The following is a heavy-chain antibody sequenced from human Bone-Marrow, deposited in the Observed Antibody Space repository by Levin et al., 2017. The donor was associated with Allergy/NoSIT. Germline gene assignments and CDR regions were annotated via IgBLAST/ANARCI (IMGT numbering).Heavy chain of an antibody. CDR2: ISSSGGST. CDR3: AGDSRTYNFERANYYYFMDV. J-gene: IGHJ6*03. Sequence: GGSLRLSCAASGFTFSDYFLAWIRQTPGRGLELVAYISSSGGSTDYADSVKGRFSISRDNAQNSLSLQMTSLTADDTAFYYCAGDSRTYNFERANYYYFMDVWGRGTAVTVSS. D-gene: IGHD5-24*01. CDR1: GFTFSDYF. V-gene: IGHV3-11*06.